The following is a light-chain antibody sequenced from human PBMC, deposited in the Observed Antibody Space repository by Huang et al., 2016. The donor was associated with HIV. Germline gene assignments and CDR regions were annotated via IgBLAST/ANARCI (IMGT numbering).Light chain of an antibody. CDR3: QQRSNWPPRGT. CDR2: DAS. V-gene: IGKV3-11*01. J-gene: IGKJ3*01. CDR1: QSVTSY. Sequence: EIVLTQSPATLSLSPGERATLSCRASQSVTSYLAWYQQKPGQAPRLLIYDASHRATGIPARFSCSGSGTDFTLTISSLEPEDFAVYYCQQRSNWPPRGTFGPGTKVDIK.